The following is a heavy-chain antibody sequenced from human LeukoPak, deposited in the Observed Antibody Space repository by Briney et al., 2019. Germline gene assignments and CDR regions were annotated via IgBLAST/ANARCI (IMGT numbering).Heavy chain of an antibody. D-gene: IGHD2-2*01. CDR1: GGSFSGYY. CDR3: ARETRSTCDS. Sequence: SETLSLTCAVYGGSFSGYYWSWIRQPPGKGLEWIGEINHSGSTNYNPSLKSRVTISVDTSKNQFSLKLSSVTAADTAVYYCARETRSTCDSWGQGTLVTVSS. CDR2: INHSGST. J-gene: IGHJ5*01. V-gene: IGHV4-34*01.